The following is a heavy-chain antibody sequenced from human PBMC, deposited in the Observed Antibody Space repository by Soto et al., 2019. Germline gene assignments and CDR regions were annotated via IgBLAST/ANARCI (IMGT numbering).Heavy chain of an antibody. CDR1: WFTVSYNY. V-gene: IGHV3-53*01. CDR3: ARGMYGSGNYYIGDAFDM. CDR2: IYRGGDT. J-gene: IGHJ3*02. D-gene: IGHD3-10*01. Sequence: GWSLRLSCAVSWFTVSYNYMNWVRQAPGKGLEWISVIYRGGDTFYADSVKGRFTISRDNSKNTLYLQMNSLRAEDTAVYYCARGMYGSGNYYIGDAFDMWGQGTMVTVSS.